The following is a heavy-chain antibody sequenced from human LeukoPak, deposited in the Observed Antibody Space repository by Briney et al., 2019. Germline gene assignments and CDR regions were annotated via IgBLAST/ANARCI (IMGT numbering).Heavy chain of an antibody. CDR1: GYTFTIYG. Sequence: ASVKVSFKASGYTFTIYGISWVRQAPGQGLEWMGWISAYNGNTNYAQKLQGRVTMTTDTSTSTAYMELRSLRSDDTAVYYCARLISAYYDFWSGNAFDIWGQGTMVTVSS. D-gene: IGHD3-3*01. CDR2: ISAYNGNT. J-gene: IGHJ3*02. V-gene: IGHV1-18*01. CDR3: ARLISAYYDFWSGNAFDI.